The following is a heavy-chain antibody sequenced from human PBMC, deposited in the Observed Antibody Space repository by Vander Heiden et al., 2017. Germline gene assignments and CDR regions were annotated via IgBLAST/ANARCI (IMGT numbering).Heavy chain of an antibody. CDR1: GFTCNSYA. CDR2: ISGSGGST. CDR3: AKDFWIAVAGFDY. J-gene: IGHJ4*02. Sequence: EVQLLVSGGGLVQPGGSLGLSCGASGFTCNSYALSWVRQAQGKGLEWVSAISGSGGSTYYADSVKGRFTISRGNSNNTLCLQMNSLRAEDTAVYYCAKDFWIAVAGFDYWGQGTLVTVSS. D-gene: IGHD6-19*01. V-gene: IGHV3-23*01.